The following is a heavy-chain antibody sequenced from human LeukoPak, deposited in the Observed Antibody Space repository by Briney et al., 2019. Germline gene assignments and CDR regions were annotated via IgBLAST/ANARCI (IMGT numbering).Heavy chain of an antibody. CDR1: GITVSKYW. CDR3: TRDANHYGGMDV. CDR2: IHSDGSTT. V-gene: IGHV3-74*01. J-gene: IGHJ6*02. Sequence: GGSLRLSCAVSGITVSKYWMHWVRQVPGKGLVWVSRIHSDGSTTDYADSVKGRFTITRDSAKNTLYLEMNSRRVEDTAVYYCTRDANHYGGMDVWGQGTTVTVSS.